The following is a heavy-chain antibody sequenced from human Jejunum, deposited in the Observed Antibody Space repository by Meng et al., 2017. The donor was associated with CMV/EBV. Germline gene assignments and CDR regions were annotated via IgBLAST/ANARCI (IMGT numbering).Heavy chain of an antibody. J-gene: IGHJ5*02. CDR2: ISYDGSDN. V-gene: IGHV3-30-3*01. CDR3: VRGGLKGFDP. CDR1: GFTFSNYA. Sequence: CIASGFTFSNYAMHWVRRAPGKGLEWVAVISYDGSDNYYADSVKGRFTISRDNSKNTLDLQMNSLRPEDTAVYYCVRGGLKGFDPWGQGTLVTVSS.